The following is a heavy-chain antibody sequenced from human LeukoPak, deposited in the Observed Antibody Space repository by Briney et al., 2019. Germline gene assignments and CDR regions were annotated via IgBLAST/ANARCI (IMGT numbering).Heavy chain of an antibody. D-gene: IGHD6-19*01. Sequence: PSETLSLTCTVSGGSISSSSYYWGWIRQPPGKGLEWIGSIYYSGSTYYNPSLKSRVTISVDTSKNQFSLKLSSVTAADTAVYYCARDGKWLVGYMDVWGKGTTVTVSS. CDR3: ARDGKWLVGYMDV. CDR2: IYYSGST. CDR1: GGSISSSSYY. V-gene: IGHV4-39*07. J-gene: IGHJ6*03.